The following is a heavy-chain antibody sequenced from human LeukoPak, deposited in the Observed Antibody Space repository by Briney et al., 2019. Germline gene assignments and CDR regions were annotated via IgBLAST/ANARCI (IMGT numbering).Heavy chain of an antibody. CDR2: IKQDGSEK. Sequence: PGGSLRLSCAASGSTFSSYWMSWVRQAPGKGLEWVANIKQDGSEKYYVDSVKGRFTISRDNAKNSLYLQMNSLRAEDTAVYYCARDKVAAAVKDYWGQETLVTVSS. J-gene: IGHJ4*02. CDR1: GSTFSSYW. D-gene: IGHD6-13*01. CDR3: ARDKVAAAVKDY. V-gene: IGHV3-7*01.